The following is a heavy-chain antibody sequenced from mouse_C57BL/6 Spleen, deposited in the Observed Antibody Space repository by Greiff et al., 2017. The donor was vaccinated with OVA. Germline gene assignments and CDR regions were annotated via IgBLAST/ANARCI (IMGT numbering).Heavy chain of an antibody. CDR2: IDPSDSYT. CDR1: GYTFTSYW. CDR3: ARRGSSSSYWYFDV. J-gene: IGHJ1*03. D-gene: IGHD1-1*01. V-gene: IGHV1-69*01. Sequence: QVQLQQPGAELVMPGASVKLSCKASGYTFTSYWMHWVKQRPGQGLEWIGEIDPSDSYTNYNQKFKGKSTLTVDKSSSTAYMQLSSLTSEDSAVYYCARRGSSSSYWYFDVWGTGTTVTVSS.